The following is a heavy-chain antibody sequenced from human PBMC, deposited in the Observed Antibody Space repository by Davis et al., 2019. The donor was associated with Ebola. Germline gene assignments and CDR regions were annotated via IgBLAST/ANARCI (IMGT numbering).Heavy chain of an antibody. CDR1: GYTFTSYY. J-gene: IGHJ4*02. D-gene: IGHD6-19*01. CDR2: INPSGGST. CDR3: ARVAYSSGWEPIDY. Sequence: AASVKVSCKASGYTFTSYYMHWVRQAPGQGLEWMGIINPSGGSTSYAQKFQGRVTITADESTSTAYMELSSLRSEDTAVYYCARVAYSSGWEPIDYWGQGTLVTVSS. V-gene: IGHV1-46*01.